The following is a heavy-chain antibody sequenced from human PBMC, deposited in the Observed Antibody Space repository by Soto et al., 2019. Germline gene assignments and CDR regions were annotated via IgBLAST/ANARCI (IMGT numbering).Heavy chain of an antibody. CDR3: AKDLRRYSSSSAQDY. V-gene: IGHV3-9*01. CDR1: GFTFDDYA. D-gene: IGHD6-13*01. CDR2: VSWNSGSI. J-gene: IGHJ4*02. Sequence: GGSLRLSCAASGFTFDDYAMHWVRQAPGKGLEWVSRVSWNSGSIDYADSVKGRFTISRDNAQNSLYLQMNSLRAEDTALYYCAKDLRRYSSSSAQDYWGQGTLVTVSS.